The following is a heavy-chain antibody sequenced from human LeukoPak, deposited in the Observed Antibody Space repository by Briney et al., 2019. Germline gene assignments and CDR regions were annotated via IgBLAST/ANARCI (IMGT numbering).Heavy chain of an antibody. CDR1: GGSFSGYY. J-gene: IGHJ4*02. CDR3: AFSRGYSYGLDY. D-gene: IGHD5-18*01. Sequence: SETLSLTCAVYGGSFSGYYWSWIRQPPGKGLEWIGEINHSGSTNYNPSLKSRVTISVDTSKNQFSLQLNSVTPEDTAVYYCAFSRGYSYGLDYWGQGTLVTVSS. CDR2: INHSGST. V-gene: IGHV4-34*01.